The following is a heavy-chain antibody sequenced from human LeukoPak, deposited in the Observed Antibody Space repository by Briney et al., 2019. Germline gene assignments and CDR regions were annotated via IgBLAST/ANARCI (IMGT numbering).Heavy chain of an antibody. CDR3: AIGTDKDIVVVPAAIGAFDI. V-gene: IGHV4-39*07. CDR2: IYYSGST. J-gene: IGHJ3*02. D-gene: IGHD2-2*02. CDR1: GGSISSSSYY. Sequence: PSETLSLTCTVSGGSISSSSYYWGWIRQPPGKGLEWIGSIYYSGSTYYNPSLKSRVTISVDTSKNQFSLKLSSVTAADTAVYYCAIGTDKDIVVVPAAIGAFDIWGQGTMVTVSS.